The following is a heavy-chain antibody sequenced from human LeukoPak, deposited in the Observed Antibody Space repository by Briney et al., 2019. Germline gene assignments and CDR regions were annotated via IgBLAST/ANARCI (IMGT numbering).Heavy chain of an antibody. CDR3: AGVVTALVGYFDY. J-gene: IGHJ4*02. CDR2: IYTSGST. Sequence: PSETLSLTCTVSGGSISSYYWSWIRQPPGTGLEWIGHIYTSGSTNYNPSLKSRVTISVDKSKNQFSLKLSSVTAADTAVYYCAGVVTALVGYFDYWGQGTLVTVSS. V-gene: IGHV4-4*07. CDR1: GGSISSYY. D-gene: IGHD2-21*02.